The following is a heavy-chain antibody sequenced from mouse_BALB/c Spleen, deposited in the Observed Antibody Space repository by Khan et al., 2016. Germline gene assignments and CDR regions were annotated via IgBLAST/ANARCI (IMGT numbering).Heavy chain of an antibody. D-gene: IGHD1-1*01. CDR2: ISYDGSN. Sequence: EVQLQESGPGLVKPSQSLSLTCSVTGYSITSGYYWNWIRQFPGNKLEWMGYISYDGSNNYNPSLKNRISITRDTSKNQFFLKLHSVTTADTATCCCASGNYWYFDGGRGGSTNTVAS. J-gene: IGHJ1*01. CDR3: ASGNYWYFDG. V-gene: IGHV3-6*02. CDR1: GYSITSGYY.